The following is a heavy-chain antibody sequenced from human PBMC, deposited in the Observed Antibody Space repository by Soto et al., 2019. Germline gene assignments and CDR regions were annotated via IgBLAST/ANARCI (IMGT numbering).Heavy chain of an antibody. J-gene: IGHJ6*02. CDR3: ARESYGSGSYDGMDV. D-gene: IGHD3-10*01. CDR2: TYYRSKWYN. Sequence: SQTLSLTCVISGDSVSSNNAAWNWIRQSPKRGLDWLGRTYYRSKWYNDYAVSVKSRIDINPDTSKNQFSLQLNSVSPEDTAMYYCARESYGSGSYDGMDVWGQGTTVTVSS. V-gene: IGHV6-1*01. CDR1: GDSVSSNNAA.